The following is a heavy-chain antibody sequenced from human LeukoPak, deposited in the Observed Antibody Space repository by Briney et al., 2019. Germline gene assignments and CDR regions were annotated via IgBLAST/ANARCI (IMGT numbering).Heavy chain of an antibody. J-gene: IGHJ4*02. CDR1: GGSISSSSYY. Sequence: SETLSLTCTVSGGSISSSSYYWGWIRQPPGKGLEWIGSIYYSGSTYYNPSLKSRVTISVDTSKNQFSLKLSSVTAADTAVYYCARDRGGLITMVRGVIDYWGQGTLVTVSS. CDR2: IYYSGST. CDR3: ARDRGGLITMVRGVIDY. D-gene: IGHD3-10*01. V-gene: IGHV4-39*07.